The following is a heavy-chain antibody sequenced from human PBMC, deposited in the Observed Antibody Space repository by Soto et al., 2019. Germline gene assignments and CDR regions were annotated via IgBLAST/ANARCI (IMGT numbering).Heavy chain of an antibody. CDR2: INNSGIT. J-gene: IGHJ6*02. CDR3: ARDRPWDCSSSNYCYYYGLDV. D-gene: IGHD2-2*01. V-gene: IGHV4-59*01. CDR1: GGSFSSDH. Sequence: SETLSLTCNVSGGSFSSDHWGWIRQPPGKGLEWIGKINNSGITNYNPSLKSRATISVDTSKIQFSLKLTSVTAADTAVYYCARDRPWDCSSSNYCYYYGLDVWGQGTTVTVSS.